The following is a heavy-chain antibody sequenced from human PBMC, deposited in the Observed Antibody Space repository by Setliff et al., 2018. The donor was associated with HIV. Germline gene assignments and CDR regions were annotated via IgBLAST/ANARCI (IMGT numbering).Heavy chain of an antibody. CDR3: ARDGPIAAAGTEGLWFDP. J-gene: IGHJ5*02. CDR1: GGTFSSYA. V-gene: IGHV1-69*13. CDR2: IIPIFGTA. D-gene: IGHD6-13*01. Sequence: ASVKVSCKASGGTFSSYAISWVRQAPGQGLEWMGGIIPIFGTANYAQKFQGRVTITADESTSTAYMELSSLRSEDTAVYYCARDGPIAAAGTEGLWFDPWGQGTLVTVPQ.